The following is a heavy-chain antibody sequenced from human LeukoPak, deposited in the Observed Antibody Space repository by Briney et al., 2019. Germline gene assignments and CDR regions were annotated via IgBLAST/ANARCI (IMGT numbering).Heavy chain of an antibody. Sequence: PSETLSLTCAVYGGSFSGYYWSWIRQPPGKGLEWIGEINHSGSTNYNPSLKSRVTISVDTSKNQFSLKLSSVTAADTAVYYCASSYYYDSSGYYSLGQFGWGQGTLVTVSS. V-gene: IGHV4-34*01. CDR1: GGSFSGYY. CDR2: INHSGST. CDR3: ASSYYYDSSGYYSLGQFG. J-gene: IGHJ1*01. D-gene: IGHD3-22*01.